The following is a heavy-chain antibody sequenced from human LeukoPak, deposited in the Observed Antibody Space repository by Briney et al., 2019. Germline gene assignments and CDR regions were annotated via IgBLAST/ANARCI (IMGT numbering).Heavy chain of an antibody. CDR3: AKLQAQGSWPIDY. CDR1: GFTFSSYD. D-gene: IGHD1-1*01. CDR2: ISGSGGST. Sequence: PGGSLRLSCAASGFTFSSYDMSWVRQAPGKGLEWVSAISGSGGSTYYTDSVKGRFTISRDNSKNTLYLQMNSLRAEDTAVYYCAKLQAQGSWPIDYWGQGTLVTVSS. J-gene: IGHJ4*02. V-gene: IGHV3-23*01.